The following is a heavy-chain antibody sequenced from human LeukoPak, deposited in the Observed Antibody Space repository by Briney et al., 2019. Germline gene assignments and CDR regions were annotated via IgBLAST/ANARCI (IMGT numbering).Heavy chain of an antibody. V-gene: IGHV3-23*01. CDR1: GFTFTSYS. Sequence: GGSLRLSCAASGFTFTSYSMNWVRQAPGKGLEWVSTISGGGGSTYYADSVKGRFTISRDNSKNTLYLQVNSLRAEDTAAYYCAKGGKWDVTPFDYWGQGTLVTVSS. D-gene: IGHD1-26*01. J-gene: IGHJ4*02. CDR3: AKGGKWDVTPFDY. CDR2: ISGGGGST.